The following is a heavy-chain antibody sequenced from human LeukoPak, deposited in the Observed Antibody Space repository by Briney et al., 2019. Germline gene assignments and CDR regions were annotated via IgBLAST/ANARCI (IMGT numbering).Heavy chain of an antibody. V-gene: IGHV4-39*07. CDR3: ARENDSSGFNAFDI. CDR1: GGSISSSSYY. D-gene: IGHD3-22*01. Sequence: PSETLSLTCTVSGGSISSSSYYWGWIRQPPGKGLEWIGSIYYSGSTYYNPSLKSRVTISVDTSKNQFSLKLSSVTAADTAVYYCARENDSSGFNAFDIWGQGTMVTVSS. J-gene: IGHJ3*02. CDR2: IYYSGST.